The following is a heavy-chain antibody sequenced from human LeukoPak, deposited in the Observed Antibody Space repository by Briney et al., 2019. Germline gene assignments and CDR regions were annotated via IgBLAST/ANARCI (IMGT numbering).Heavy chain of an antibody. CDR1: GYTFTGYA. Sequence: ASVKVSCKASGYTFTGYALHWVRQAPGQGLEWMGWINTGSGNTKYSQRFQDRVTMTTDTSTSTAYMELRSLRSDDTAVYYCARDSSSTSSTYYYGMDVWGQGTTVTVSS. V-gene: IGHV1-3*04. D-gene: IGHD2-2*01. J-gene: IGHJ6*02. CDR2: INTGSGNT. CDR3: ARDSSSTSSTYYYGMDV.